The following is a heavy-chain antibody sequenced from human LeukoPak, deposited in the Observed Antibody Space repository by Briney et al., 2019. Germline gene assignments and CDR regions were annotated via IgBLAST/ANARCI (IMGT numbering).Heavy chain of an antibody. CDR3: ARRWRQLWLRYYYYYMDV. D-gene: IGHD5-18*01. V-gene: IGHV4-34*01. Sequence: SETLSLTCAVYGGSFSGYYWSWIRQPPGKGLEWIGEINHSGSTNYNPSLKSRVTISVDTSKNQFSLKLSSVTAADTAVYYCARRWRQLWLRYYYYYMDVWGKGTTVTVSS. J-gene: IGHJ6*03. CDR2: INHSGST. CDR1: GGSFSGYY.